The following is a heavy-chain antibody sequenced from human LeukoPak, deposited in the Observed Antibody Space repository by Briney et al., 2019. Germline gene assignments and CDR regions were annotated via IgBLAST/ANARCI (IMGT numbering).Heavy chain of an antibody. J-gene: IGHJ6*02. Sequence: SETLSLTCAVSGGSFSGYYWTWIRQPPGKGLEWIGEINHSGSANYNPSLKSRVTISLDTSKNQFSLKLSSVTAADTAVYYCARVPITGTLYYYYYGMDVWGQGTTVTVSS. V-gene: IGHV4-34*01. CDR1: GGSFSGYY. D-gene: IGHD1-20*01. CDR2: INHSGSA. CDR3: ARVPITGTLYYYYYGMDV.